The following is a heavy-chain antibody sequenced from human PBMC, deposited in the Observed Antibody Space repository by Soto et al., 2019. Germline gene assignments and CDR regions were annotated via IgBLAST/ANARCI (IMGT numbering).Heavy chain of an antibody. V-gene: IGHV1-69*01. CDR1: GGIFSTYA. CDR3: ARDRNDYGSGNYYDRFDF. Sequence: QVQLVQSGAEVKKPGSSVKVSCKASGGIFSTYAISWLRQAPGQGLEWMGGIIPLFGTPNYAQRFQGRVTITADESTRTAYMELSRLRSEDTAVYYCARDRNDYGSGNYYDRFDFWGQGTLVTFSS. CDR2: IIPLFGTP. J-gene: IGHJ4*02. D-gene: IGHD3-10*01.